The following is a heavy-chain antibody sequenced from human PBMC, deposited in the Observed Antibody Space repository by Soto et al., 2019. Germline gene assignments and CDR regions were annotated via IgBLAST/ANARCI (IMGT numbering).Heavy chain of an antibody. Sequence: TLSLTCAFSGVSISSSHWWSWVRQSPGKGLEWIGEIHHSGTTNYNPSLKNRVTISVDKSKNQFSLQLNSVTAADTALYYCERDVGKFYDSSPTGQLDFWGQGTLVTVSS. J-gene: IGHJ4*02. V-gene: IGHV4-4*02. CDR3: ERDVGKFYDSSPTGQLDF. D-gene: IGHD3-22*01. CDR2: IHHSGTT. CDR1: GVSISSSHW.